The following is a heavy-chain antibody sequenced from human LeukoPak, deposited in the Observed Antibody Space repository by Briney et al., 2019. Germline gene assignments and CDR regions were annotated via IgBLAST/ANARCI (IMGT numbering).Heavy chain of an antibody. CDR3: AKDLGQGSFDY. CDR1: GFTFSSYG. J-gene: IGHJ4*02. Sequence: GGSLRLSCAASGFTFSSYGMPWVRQAPGKGLEWVAVISYDGSNKYYADSVKGRFTISRDNSKNTLYLQMNSLRAEDTAVYYCAKDLGQGSFDYWGQGTLVTVSS. CDR2: ISYDGSNK. D-gene: IGHD2-15*01. V-gene: IGHV3-30*18.